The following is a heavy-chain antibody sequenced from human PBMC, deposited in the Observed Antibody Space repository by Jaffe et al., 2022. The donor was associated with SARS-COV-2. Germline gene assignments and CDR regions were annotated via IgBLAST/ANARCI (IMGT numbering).Heavy chain of an antibody. CDR1: GGSISSSNW. V-gene: IGHV4-4*02. J-gene: IGHJ6*02. D-gene: IGHD2-2*01. CDR2: IYHSGST. Sequence: QVQLQESGPGLVKPSGTLSLTCAVSGGSISSSNWWSWVRQPPGKGLEWIGEIYHSGSTNYNPSLKSRVTISVDKSKNQFSLKLSSVTAADTAVYYCARRPCSSTSCYEMWGYYYYYGMDVWGQGTTVTVSS. CDR3: ARRPCSSTSCYEMWGYYYYYGMDV.